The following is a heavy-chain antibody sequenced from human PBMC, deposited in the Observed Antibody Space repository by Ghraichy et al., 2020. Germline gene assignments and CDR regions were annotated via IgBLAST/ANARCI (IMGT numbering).Heavy chain of an antibody. CDR1: GMTFSSYA. CDR3: ARDSRDKGNGFQYGMDV. D-gene: IGHD5-24*01. J-gene: IGHJ6*02. V-gene: IGHV3-30*01. Sequence: GESLNISCAASGMTFSSYAMHWVRQAPGKGLEWVAVISFDGNNNFYADSVKGRFTISRDNSKSTVYLQMNILRPEDTAIYYCARDSRDKGNGFQYGMDVWGQGTTVAVSS. CDR2: ISFDGNNN.